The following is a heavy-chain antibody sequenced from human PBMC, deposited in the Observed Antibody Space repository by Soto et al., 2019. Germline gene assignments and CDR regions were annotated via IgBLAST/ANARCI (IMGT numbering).Heavy chain of an antibody. CDR2: ISYSGSS. J-gene: IGHJ4*02. V-gene: IGHV4-59*08. Sequence: PSETLSLTCTVSGASITSYYWSWIRQPPGKGLEWIGYISYSGSSNSNPSLKSRVTISIDASKNQFSLKLSSVTAADTAVYYCATSGYCTSTSCYSFDYWGQGTLVTVSS. CDR3: ATSGYCTSTSCYSFDY. D-gene: IGHD2-2*01. CDR1: GASITSYY.